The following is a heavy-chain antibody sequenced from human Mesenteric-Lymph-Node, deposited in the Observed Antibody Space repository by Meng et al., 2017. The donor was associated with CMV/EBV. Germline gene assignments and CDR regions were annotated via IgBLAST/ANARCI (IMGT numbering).Heavy chain of an antibody. CDR3: AKAGATVDTAPDY. Sequence: CASSGFTFSSAWMGWVRQAPGKGLEWVSSLSASGGSTYYADSVKGRFTISRDNSKNTLFLQMVSLRAEDTAIYFCAKAGATVDTAPDYWGQGTLVTVSS. CDR1: GFTFSSAW. CDR2: LSASGGST. V-gene: IGHV3-23*01. D-gene: IGHD5-18*01. J-gene: IGHJ4*02.